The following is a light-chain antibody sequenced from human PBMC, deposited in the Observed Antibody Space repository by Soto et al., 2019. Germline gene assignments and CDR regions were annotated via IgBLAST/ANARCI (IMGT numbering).Light chain of an antibody. J-gene: IGKJ1*01. CDR2: KAS. CDR3: QHYNSSPEA. CDR1: QTISSL. Sequence: DIQMTQSPSTLSVSVGDRVTITCGASQTISSLLDWYQQKPGKAPKLLIYKASTLKSGVPSRLSGSGYGTELTITISSMQTDDFETYYCQHYNSSPEAFGQGTQVDIK. V-gene: IGKV1-5*03.